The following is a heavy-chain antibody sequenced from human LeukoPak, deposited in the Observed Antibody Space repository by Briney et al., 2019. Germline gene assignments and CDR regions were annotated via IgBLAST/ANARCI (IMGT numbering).Heavy chain of an antibody. Sequence: ATVKVSCTASGYTFTGYYMHWVRQAPGQGLEWMGWINPNSGGTNYAQKFQGRDTMTRDTSISTAYMELSRLRSDDTAVYYCARDHSSSWYRNYYGMDVWGQGTTVTVSS. CDR2: INPNSGGT. CDR1: GYTFTGYY. J-gene: IGHJ6*02. CDR3: ARDHSSSWYRNYYGMDV. D-gene: IGHD6-13*01. V-gene: IGHV1-2*02.